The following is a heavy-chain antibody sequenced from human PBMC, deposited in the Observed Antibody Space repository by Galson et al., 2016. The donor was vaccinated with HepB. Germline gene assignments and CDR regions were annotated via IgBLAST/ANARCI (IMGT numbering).Heavy chain of an antibody. CDR3: TRGDDLWSGYYAD. Sequence: SLRLSCAASGFTFGDYAFSWFRQAPGKGLEWVGFIRSKPYGGTTEYAASVKGRFTISRDDSKNIAYLQMNSLKTEDTAMYYCTRGDDLWSGYYADWGQGTQVTVS. J-gene: IGHJ4*02. CDR1: GFTFGDYA. CDR2: IRSKPYGGTT. D-gene: IGHD3-3*01. V-gene: IGHV3-49*03.